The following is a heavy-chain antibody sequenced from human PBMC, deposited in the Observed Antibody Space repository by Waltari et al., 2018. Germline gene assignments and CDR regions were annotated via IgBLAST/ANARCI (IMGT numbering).Heavy chain of an antibody. J-gene: IGHJ5*02. D-gene: IGHD3-10*01. Sequence: QVQLQESGPGLVKPSQTLSLTCTVSGGSISSGSYYWSWIRQPAGKGLEWIGRIDTRGSTHYNPSLKSRVTISVDTPKNQFSLKLSSVTAADTALYYCARGEYPDWFDPWGQGTLVTVSS. CDR3: ARGEYPDWFDP. CDR2: IDTRGST. CDR1: GGSISSGSYY. V-gene: IGHV4-61*02.